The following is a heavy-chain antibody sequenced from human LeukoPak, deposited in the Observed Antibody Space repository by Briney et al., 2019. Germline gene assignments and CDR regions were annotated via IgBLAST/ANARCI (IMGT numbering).Heavy chain of an antibody. V-gene: IGHV3-7*03. J-gene: IGHJ6*02. CDR3: ARRNAMDV. Sequence: GGSLRLSCAACGLILSNYWMPWVRQPPARGREWVANIKRDGSKRYYVDSVKGRFTISRDDAKSSLYLQMNSLRAEDTAVYYCARRNAMDVWGQGTTVIVFS. CDR2: IKRDGSKR. CDR1: GLILSNYW.